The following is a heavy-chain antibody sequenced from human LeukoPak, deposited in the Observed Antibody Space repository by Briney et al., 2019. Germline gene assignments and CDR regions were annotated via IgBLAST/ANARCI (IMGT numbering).Heavy chain of an antibody. J-gene: IGHJ4*02. D-gene: IGHD3-10*01. Sequence: GGSLRLSCAASGFTFDDYAMHWVRQAPGKGLEWVSGISWNSASIGYADSVKGPFTISRDNAKNSLYLQMNSLRAEDTALYYCAKDMGITMVRGVIGFDYWGQGTLVTVSS. CDR1: GFTFDDYA. CDR3: AKDMGITMVRGVIGFDY. CDR2: ISWNSASI. V-gene: IGHV3-9*01.